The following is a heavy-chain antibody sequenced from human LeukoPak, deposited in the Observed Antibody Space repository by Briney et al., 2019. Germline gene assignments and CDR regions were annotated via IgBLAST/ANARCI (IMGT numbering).Heavy chain of an antibody. Sequence: PSETLSLTCTVSGGSISSSSYYWGWIRQPPGKGLEWIGYIYYSGSTNYNPSLKSRVTISVDTSKNQFSLKPSSVTAADTAVYYCAREEGASMIITYWGQGTLVTVSS. J-gene: IGHJ4*02. CDR3: AREEGASMIITY. CDR1: GGSISSSSYY. CDR2: IYYSGST. V-gene: IGHV4-61*01. D-gene: IGHD3-22*01.